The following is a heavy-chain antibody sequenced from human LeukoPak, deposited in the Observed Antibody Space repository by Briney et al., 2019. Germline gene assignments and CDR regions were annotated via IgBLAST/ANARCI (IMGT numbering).Heavy chain of an antibody. D-gene: IGHD5-12*01. CDR3: ANYKRGYSGSSDY. CDR1: GFTFSSYG. V-gene: IGHV3-30*02. CDR2: TRYDGSNK. Sequence: GGSLRLSCAASGFTFSSYGMYWVRQAPGKGLEWVAFTRYDGSNKYYADSVKGRFTISRDNAKNSLYLQMNSLRAEDTAVYYCANYKRGYSGSSDYWGQGTLVTVSS. J-gene: IGHJ4*02.